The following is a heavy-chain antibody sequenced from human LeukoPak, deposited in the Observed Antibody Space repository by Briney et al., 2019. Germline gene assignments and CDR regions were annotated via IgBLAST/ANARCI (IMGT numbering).Heavy chain of an antibody. J-gene: IGHJ4*02. CDR2: INSDGSST. D-gene: IGHD4/OR15-4a*01. CDR1: GFTFSSYW. CDR3: ARESTGALDY. Sequence: PGGSLRLSCAASGFTFSSYWVHWVRQAPGKGLVWVSPINSDGSSTSYADSVKGRFTISRDNAKNTLSLQMNSLRAEDTAVYYCARESTGALDYWGQGTLVTVSS. V-gene: IGHV3-74*01.